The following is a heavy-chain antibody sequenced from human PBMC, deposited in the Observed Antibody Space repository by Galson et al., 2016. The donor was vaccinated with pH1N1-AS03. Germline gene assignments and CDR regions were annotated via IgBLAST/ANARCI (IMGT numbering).Heavy chain of an antibody. CDR2: IKTTADGGTA. J-gene: IGHJ4*02. Sequence: SLRLSCAASGFVFDKAWMSWVRQAPGKGLEWLGRIKTTADGGTADYAGPVKDRFIIPRDDSQNTVSLQMNGLRSEDTGVYYCLCNFDYWGQGTQITVSS. CDR3: LCNFDY. CDR1: GFVFDKAW. V-gene: IGHV3-15*01.